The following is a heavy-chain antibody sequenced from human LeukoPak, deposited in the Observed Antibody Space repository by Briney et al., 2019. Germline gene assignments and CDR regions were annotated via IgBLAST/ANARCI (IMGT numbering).Heavy chain of an antibody. CDR2: IYYSGST. CDR1: GGSISSSSYY. V-gene: IGHV4-39*07. J-gene: IGHJ4*02. Sequence: PSETLSLTCTVSGGSISSSSYYWGWIRQPPGKGLEWIGSIYYSGSTYYNPSLKSRVTISVDTSKNQFSLKLSSVTAADTAVYYCARDPVAGEDYWGQGTLVTVSS. CDR3: ARDPVAGEDY.